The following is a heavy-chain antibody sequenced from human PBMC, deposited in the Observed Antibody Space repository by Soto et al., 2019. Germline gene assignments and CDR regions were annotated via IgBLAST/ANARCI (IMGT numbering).Heavy chain of an antibody. D-gene: IGHD5-18*01. Sequence: QVQLQESGPGLVKPSQTLSLTCTVSGGSISSGDYYWSWIRQPPGKGLEWIGYIYYSGSTYYNPSLKSRVTISVDTSKNQFSLKLSSVTAADTAVYYCAREGGVRYSYGFRSDGMDVWGQGTTVTVSS. CDR3: AREGGVRYSYGFRSDGMDV. J-gene: IGHJ6*02. CDR1: GGSISSGDYY. CDR2: IYYSGST. V-gene: IGHV4-30-4*01.